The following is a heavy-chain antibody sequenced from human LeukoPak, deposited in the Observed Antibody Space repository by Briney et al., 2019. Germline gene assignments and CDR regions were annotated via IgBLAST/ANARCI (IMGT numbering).Heavy chain of an antibody. CDR3: ARRRAALRMYSYYYTAL. D-gene: IGHD6-6*01. CDR2: INHSGST. V-gene: IGHV4-34*01. CDR1: GVSFSGFY. Sequence: PSETLSLTCAVYGVSFSGFYWSWIRQPPGKGLEWIGEINHSGSTNYNPSLKSRVTISVDTSKNQFSLKLSSVTAADPAVYYGARRRAALRMYSYYYTALWGKGTTVTVSS. J-gene: IGHJ6*03.